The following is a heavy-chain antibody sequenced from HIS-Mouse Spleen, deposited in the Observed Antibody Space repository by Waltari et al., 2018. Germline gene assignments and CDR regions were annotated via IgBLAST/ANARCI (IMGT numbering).Heavy chain of an antibody. Sequence: EVQLLESGGGLVQPGGSLRLSCAASGCTFSSYAMSWVRPAPGTGLGCGAGIRGKGGSTYYADSVKGRFTISRDNSKNTLYLQMNSLRAEDTAVYYCATRAHEDYYDSSGYKGAFDYWGQGTLVTVSS. J-gene: IGHJ4*02. CDR2: IRGKGGST. CDR3: ATRAHEDYYDSSGYKGAFDY. CDR1: GCTFSSYA. D-gene: IGHD3-22*01. V-gene: IGHV3-23*01.